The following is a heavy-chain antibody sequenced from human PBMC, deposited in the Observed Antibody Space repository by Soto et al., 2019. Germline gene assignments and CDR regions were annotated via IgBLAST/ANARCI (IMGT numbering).Heavy chain of an antibody. CDR2: IYWDGDE. Sequence: QITLKESGPTLVKPTQTLTLTCTLSGFSLSTSAEGVGWIRQPPGKALEGLALIYWDGDERYSPSLKSRLTITKDTSKNQVVLTMTNMDTADTATYSCAHGSCTSADCYPNPYLDYWGQGILVTVSS. V-gene: IGHV2-5*02. CDR3: AHGSCTSADCYPNPYLDY. D-gene: IGHD2-2*01. J-gene: IGHJ4*02. CDR1: GFSLSTSAEG.